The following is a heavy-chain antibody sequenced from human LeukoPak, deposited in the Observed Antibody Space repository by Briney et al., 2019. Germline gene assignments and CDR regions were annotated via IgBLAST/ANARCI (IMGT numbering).Heavy chain of an antibody. Sequence: PGGSLRLSCAASGFTFSSYAMSWVRQAPGKGLEWVSAIGGSGGSTYYADSVKGRFTISRDNSKNTLYLQMNSLRAEDTAVYYCAKEGTYYYDSSGYPDYWGQGTLVTVSS. CDR3: AKEGTYYYDSSGYPDY. D-gene: IGHD3-22*01. CDR2: IGGSGGST. J-gene: IGHJ4*02. V-gene: IGHV3-23*01. CDR1: GFTFSSYA.